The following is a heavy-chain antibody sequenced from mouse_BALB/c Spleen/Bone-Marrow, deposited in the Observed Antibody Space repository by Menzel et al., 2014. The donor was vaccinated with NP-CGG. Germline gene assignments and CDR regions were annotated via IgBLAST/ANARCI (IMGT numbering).Heavy chain of an antibody. CDR1: GYTFTDYA. CDR2: ISTYSGNT. CDR3: ARSEYGNSYAMDY. Sequence: QVQLQQSGPGLVRPGVSVKISCKGSGYTFTDYAMHWVRQSHAESLEWIGVISTYSGNTNYNQKFKGKATMTVDKSSSTAYMELARLTSEDSAIYYCARSEYGNSYAMDYWGQGTSVTVSS. J-gene: IGHJ4*01. D-gene: IGHD2-10*02. V-gene: IGHV1-67*01.